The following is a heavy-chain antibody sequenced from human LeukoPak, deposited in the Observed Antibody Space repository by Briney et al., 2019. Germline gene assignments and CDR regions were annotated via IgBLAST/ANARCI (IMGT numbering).Heavy chain of an antibody. CDR1: GGSFSGCY. J-gene: IGHJ5*02. V-gene: IGHV4-59*12. CDR3: AREVVAATFRWFDP. CDR2: IYYSGST. Sequence: SETLSLTCAVYGGSFSGCYWSWIRQPPGKGLEWIGYIYYSGSTNYNPSLKSRVTISVDTSKNQFSLKLSSVTAADTAVYYCAREVVAATFRWFDPWGQGTLVTVSS. D-gene: IGHD2-15*01.